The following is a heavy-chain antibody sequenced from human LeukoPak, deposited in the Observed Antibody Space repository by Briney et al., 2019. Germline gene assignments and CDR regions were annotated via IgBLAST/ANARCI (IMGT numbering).Heavy chain of an antibody. CDR2: INSDGSST. CDR1: GFTFDDYA. D-gene: IGHD1-26*01. V-gene: IGHV3-74*01. CDR3: ASGLRVGATTLRAFDI. J-gene: IGHJ3*02. Sequence: GRSLRLSCAASGFTFDDYAMHWVRQAPGKGLVWVSRINSDGSSTSYADSVKGRFTISRDNAKNTLYLQMNSLRAEDTAVYYCASGLRVGATTLRAFDIWGQGTMVTVSS.